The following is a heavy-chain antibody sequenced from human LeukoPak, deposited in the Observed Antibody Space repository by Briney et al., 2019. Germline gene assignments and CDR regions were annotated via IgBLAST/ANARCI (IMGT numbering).Heavy chain of an antibody. V-gene: IGHV3-21*01. J-gene: IGHJ4*02. Sequence: PGGSLRLSCAASGFTFSTYTMNWVRQAPGKGLEWVSSISTSSTYIYYADSVKGRFTISRDNAKKSLFLQMDSLRGEDTAVYYCARDTSIVGVTGAGFDYWGQGTLVTVSS. CDR3: ARDTSIVGVTGAGFDY. CDR2: ISTSSTYI. CDR1: GFTFSTYT. D-gene: IGHD1-26*01.